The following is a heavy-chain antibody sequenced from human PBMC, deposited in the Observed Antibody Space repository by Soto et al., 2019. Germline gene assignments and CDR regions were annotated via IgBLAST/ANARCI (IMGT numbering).Heavy chain of an antibody. Sequence: GESLKISCKGSGYSFTSYWISWVRQMPGKGLEWMGRIDPSDSYTNYSPSFQGHVTISADKSISTAYLQWSSLKASDTAMYYCASPTKRGYSGYDLDYWGQGTLVTSPQ. J-gene: IGHJ4*02. V-gene: IGHV5-10-1*01. CDR2: IDPSDSYT. D-gene: IGHD5-12*01. CDR3: ASPTKRGYSGYDLDY. CDR1: GYSFTSYW.